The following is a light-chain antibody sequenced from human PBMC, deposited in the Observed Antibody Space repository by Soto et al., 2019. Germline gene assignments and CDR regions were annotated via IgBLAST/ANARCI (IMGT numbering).Light chain of an antibody. CDR3: AAWDDSLNGPVV. J-gene: IGLJ2*01. V-gene: IGLV1-44*01. Sequence: QSVLTQPPSASGTPGQRVTISCSGSSSNIGSNTVNWYQQVPGTAPKLLIYSNNQRPSGVPDRLSGTKSGTSASLAISGLQSEDEADYYCAAWDDSLNGPVVFGGGTQLTVL. CDR1: SSNIGSNT. CDR2: SNN.